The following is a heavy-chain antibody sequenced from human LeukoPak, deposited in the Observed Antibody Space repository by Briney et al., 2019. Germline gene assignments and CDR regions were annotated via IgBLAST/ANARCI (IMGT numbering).Heavy chain of an antibody. V-gene: IGHV6-1*01. Sequence: SQTLSLTCAISGDSVSSNSVAWTWIRQSPSRGLEWLGRTYYRSKWNNEYAVSGSRITINSDTSKNQLSLQLNSVTPEDTAVYYCAREERGFDYWGQGTLVTVSS. D-gene: IGHD1-26*01. CDR3: AREERGFDY. CDR2: TYYRSKWNN. J-gene: IGHJ4*02. CDR1: GDSVSSNSVA.